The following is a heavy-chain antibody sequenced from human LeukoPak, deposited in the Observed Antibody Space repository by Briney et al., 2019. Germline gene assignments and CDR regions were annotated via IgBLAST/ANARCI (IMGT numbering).Heavy chain of an antibody. J-gene: IGHJ4*02. CDR1: GYTFTGYY. Sequence: GASVKVSCKASGYTFTGYYMHWVRQAPGQGLEWMGWINPNSGGTNYAQKFQGRVTMTRDTSISTAYMELSRLRSDDTAVYYCARDLFFERYYYDASVYYFDYWGQGTLVTVSS. V-gene: IGHV1-2*02. D-gene: IGHD3-22*01. CDR2: INPNSGGT. CDR3: ARDLFFERYYYDASVYYFDY.